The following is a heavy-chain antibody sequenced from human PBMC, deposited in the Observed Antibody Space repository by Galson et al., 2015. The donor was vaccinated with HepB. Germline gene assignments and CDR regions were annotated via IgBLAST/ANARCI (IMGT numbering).Heavy chain of an antibody. D-gene: IGHD1-26*01. J-gene: IGHJ5*02. CDR2: ISSSGSTI. Sequence: SLRLSCAASGFTFSDYYMSWIRQAPGKGLEWVSYISSSGSTIYYADSVKGRFTISRDNAKNSLYLQMNSLRAEDTAVYYCVRDRGSGSLRWFDPWGQGTLVTVSS. CDR3: VRDRGSGSLRWFDP. V-gene: IGHV3-11*01. CDR1: GFTFSDYY.